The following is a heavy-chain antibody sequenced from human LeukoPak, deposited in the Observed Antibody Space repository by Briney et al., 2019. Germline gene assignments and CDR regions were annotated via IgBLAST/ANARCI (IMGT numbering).Heavy chain of an antibody. J-gene: IGHJ5*02. V-gene: IGHV1-18*01. CDR1: GYTFTSYG. CDR2: ISAYNGNT. CDR3: ARERKKFRASDP. Sequence: ASVTVSCKASGYTFTSYGISWVRQAPGQGLEWMGWISAYNGNTNYAQKLQGRVTMTTDTSTSTAYMELRSLRSDDTAVYYCARERKKFRASDPWGQGTLVTVSS. D-gene: IGHD3-10*01.